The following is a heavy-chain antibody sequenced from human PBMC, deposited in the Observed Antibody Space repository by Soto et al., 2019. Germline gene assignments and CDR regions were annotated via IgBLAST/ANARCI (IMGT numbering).Heavy chain of an antibody. D-gene: IGHD1-1*01. V-gene: IGHV3-30*18. CDR3: AKVPVGTTTAA. CDR2: ISYDGSEK. J-gene: IGHJ5*02. Sequence: GGSLRLSCAASGFTFSNYGMHWVRQAPGKGLEWVTVISYDGSEKYYADSVKGRFTISRDNSKNTLYLQMNSLRAEDTAVYYCAKVPVGTTTAAWGQGTLVTVSS. CDR1: GFTFSNYG.